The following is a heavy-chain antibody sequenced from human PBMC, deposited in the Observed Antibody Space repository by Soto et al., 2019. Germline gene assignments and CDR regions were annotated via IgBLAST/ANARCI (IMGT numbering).Heavy chain of an antibody. D-gene: IGHD6-19*01. CDR3: ARHPPPPSRAGSHWYYMDV. J-gene: IGHJ6*03. Sequence: QLQLQESGPGLVKPAEPLSLTCTVSGGSISSSSYYWGWIRQPPGKGLEWMGSIYYSGSPYYNPSLKSRDAISVDTAENQISLKLSSVTAADTAVYYCARHPPPPSRAGSHWYYMDVWGKGTTVTVSS. V-gene: IGHV4-39*01. CDR2: IYYSGSP. CDR1: GGSISSSSYY.